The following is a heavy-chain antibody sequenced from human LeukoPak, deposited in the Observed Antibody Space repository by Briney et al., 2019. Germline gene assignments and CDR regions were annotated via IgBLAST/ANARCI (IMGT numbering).Heavy chain of an antibody. J-gene: IGHJ6*03. CDR3: ARLIDYGGFYFYYDMDV. CDR2: IDSSGTS. D-gene: IGHD4/OR15-4a*01. V-gene: IGHV4-39*02. Sequence: PSETLSLTCTVSGGSISITNSYWGWIRQPPEKGLEWIGNIDSSGTSHYSPVLKSRVTISLDTSKSHFSLRLTSVTAADTAVYYCARLIDYGGFYFYYDMDVWGKGTSVTVSS. CDR1: GGSISITNSY.